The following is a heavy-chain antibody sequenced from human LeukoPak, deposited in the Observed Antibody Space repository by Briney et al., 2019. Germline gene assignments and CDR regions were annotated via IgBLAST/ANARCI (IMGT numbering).Heavy chain of an antibody. J-gene: IGHJ4*02. CDR2: VNSDGSSA. CDR3: ARETIYDFRSDYHIDY. V-gene: IGHV3-74*03. Sequence: PGGSLRLSCVPSGFTFSNYWMHWVRQAPGKGLVWVSRVNSDGSSATYADSVKGRFTIARDNAKNTVYLQMNSLRAEDTAVYYCARETIYDFRSDYHIDYWGQGTLVTVSS. CDR1: GFTFSNYW. D-gene: IGHD3-3*01.